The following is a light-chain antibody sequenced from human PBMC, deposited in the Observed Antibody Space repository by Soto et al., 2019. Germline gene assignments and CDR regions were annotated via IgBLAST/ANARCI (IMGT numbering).Light chain of an antibody. CDR3: QQSYTTPFT. Sequence: DLQMTQSPSSLSASVGDRVTITCRASQSVSNYLNWFQHKPGRAPKLLIHTASTLRSGVPSRFSGSGSGTDFTLTISSLRREDFATYYCQQSYTTPFTFGQGTELEIK. V-gene: IGKV1-39*01. J-gene: IGKJ2*01. CDR2: TAS. CDR1: QSVSNY.